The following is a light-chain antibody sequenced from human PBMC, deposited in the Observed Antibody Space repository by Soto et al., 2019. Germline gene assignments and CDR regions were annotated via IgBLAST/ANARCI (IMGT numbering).Light chain of an antibody. CDR2: TTN. CDR3: AAWDDSLNGHV. J-gene: IGLJ1*01. Sequence: QSVLTQPHSASGTTGQRVTIYCSRSSSNIGTSSVHWFQQLPGTAPKLLISTTNQRPSGVPERFSSSKSGTSASLAISGLQSEDEADYYCAAWDDSLNGHVFVTGTKVTVL. CDR1: SSNIGTSS. V-gene: IGLV1-44*01.